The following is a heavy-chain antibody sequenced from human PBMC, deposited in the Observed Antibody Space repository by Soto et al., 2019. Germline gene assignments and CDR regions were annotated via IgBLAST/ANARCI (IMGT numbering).Heavy chain of an antibody. V-gene: IGHV3-33*01. Sequence: GGSLRLSCAASGFTFSSYGMHWVRQAPGKGLEWVAVIWYDGSNKYYADSVKGRFTISRDNSKNTLYLQMNSLRAEDTAVYYCAREERASGLRDNYYYYMDVWGKGTTVTVSS. J-gene: IGHJ6*03. CDR1: GFTFSSYG. CDR3: AREERASGLRDNYYYYMDV. D-gene: IGHD3-10*01. CDR2: IWYDGSNK.